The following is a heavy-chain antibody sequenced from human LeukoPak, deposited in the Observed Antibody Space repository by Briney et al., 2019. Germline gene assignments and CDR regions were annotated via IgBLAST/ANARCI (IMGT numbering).Heavy chain of an antibody. J-gene: IGHJ4*02. CDR3: ARDVQGGYCSSASCYSDY. D-gene: IGHD2-2*01. Sequence: GGSLRLSCAASGFSFSSYWMHWVRQAPGHGLVWFSRINSDGSSTIYADSVRGRFTISRDNSKNTLYLQMNSLRVDDTAVYYCARDVQGGYCSSASCYSDYWGQGTLVTVSS. V-gene: IGHV3-74*01. CDR2: INSDGSST. CDR1: GFSFSSYW.